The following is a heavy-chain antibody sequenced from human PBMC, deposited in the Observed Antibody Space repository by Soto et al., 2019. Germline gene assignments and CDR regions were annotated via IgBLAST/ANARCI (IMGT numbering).Heavy chain of an antibody. CDR3: ARGVITFGGVIVGFDY. D-gene: IGHD3-16*02. CDR2: TYYRSKWYN. J-gene: IGHJ4*02. Sequence: SQTLSLTCAITGDSVSSNSAAWNWIRQSPSRGLEWLGRTYYRSKWYNDYAVSVKSRITINPDTSKNQFSLQLNSVTPEDTAVYYCARGVITFGGVIVGFDYWGQGTLVTVSS. CDR1: GDSVSSNSAA. V-gene: IGHV6-1*01.